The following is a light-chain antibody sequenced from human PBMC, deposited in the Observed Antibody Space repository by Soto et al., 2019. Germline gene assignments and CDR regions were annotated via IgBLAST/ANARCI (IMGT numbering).Light chain of an antibody. CDR2: GAS. V-gene: IGKV1-12*01. Sequence: DIQMTQSPSFVSSSVGDSVTISCRASQGISSWLVWYQQKPGKAPQLLISGASSLQSGVPSRFSGSGSGTDFTLTISSLQPEDVATYFCQQANSFPVTFGGGTKVEI. CDR1: QGISSW. CDR3: QQANSFPVT. J-gene: IGKJ4*02.